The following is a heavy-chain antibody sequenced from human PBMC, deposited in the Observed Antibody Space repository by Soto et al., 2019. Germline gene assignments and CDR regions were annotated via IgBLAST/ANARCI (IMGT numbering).Heavy chain of an antibody. D-gene: IGHD2-15*01. V-gene: IGHV1-18*01. J-gene: IGHJ6*02. Sequence: GASVKVSCKASGYAFTRYGISWVRQAPGKGLEWMGWMSSYNKNTNSAQKFQGRVTMTRDTFTNTAYMDLRSLTSDDTAVYYCAREAYCSSGSCALYSHEYFGMDVWGQGTTVTVSS. CDR1: GYAFTRYG. CDR3: AREAYCSSGSCALYSHEYFGMDV. CDR2: MSSYNKNT.